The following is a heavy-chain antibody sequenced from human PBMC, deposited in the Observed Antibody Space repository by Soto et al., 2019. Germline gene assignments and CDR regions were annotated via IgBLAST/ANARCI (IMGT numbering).Heavy chain of an antibody. J-gene: IGHJ4*02. CDR2: ISAYNGNT. V-gene: IGHV1-18*01. Sequence: ASVKVSCKASGYTFTSYGISWGRQAPGQGLEWMGWISAYNGNTNYAQKLQGRSTMPHNTPPSTASMGRGGLSFDDTAVYSCARDSPPFDSGGKGTLVTVPP. CDR1: GYTFTSYG. CDR3: ARDSPPFDS.